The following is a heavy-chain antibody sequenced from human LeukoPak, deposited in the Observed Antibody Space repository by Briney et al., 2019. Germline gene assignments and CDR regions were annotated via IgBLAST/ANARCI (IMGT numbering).Heavy chain of an antibody. CDR2: ISAYNGNT. V-gene: IGHV1-18*01. Sequence: GASVKVSCKASGYTFTSYGISWVRQAPGQGLEWMGWISAYNGNTNYAQKLQGRVTMTTDTSTSTAYMELRSLRSDDTAVYYCARDLSSNGWELLTEFDYWGQGTLVTVSS. CDR3: ARDLSSNGWELLTEFDY. D-gene: IGHD1-26*01. CDR1: GYTFTSYG. J-gene: IGHJ4*02.